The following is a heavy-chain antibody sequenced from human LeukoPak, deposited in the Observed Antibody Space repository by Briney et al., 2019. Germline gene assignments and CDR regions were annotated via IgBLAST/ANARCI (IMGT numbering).Heavy chain of an antibody. Sequence: PGGSLRLSCAASGFTFSSYEMNWVRQAPGKGLEWVSYISSSGSTIYYADSVKGRFTISRDNAKNSLYLQMNSLRAEDTAVYYCAKEYSGSTYNWFDAWGQGTLVTVSS. CDR1: GFTFSSYE. J-gene: IGHJ5*02. CDR3: AKEYSGSTYNWFDA. V-gene: IGHV3-48*03. D-gene: IGHD1-26*01. CDR2: ISSSGSTI.